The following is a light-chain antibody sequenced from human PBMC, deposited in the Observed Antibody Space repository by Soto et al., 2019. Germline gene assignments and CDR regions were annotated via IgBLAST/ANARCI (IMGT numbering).Light chain of an antibody. J-gene: IGLJ2*01. CDR2: SNN. CDR3: AAWDYSLNRLVV. Sequence: QSVLTQPPSASGTPGQRVTISCSGSSSNIGSNTVNWYQQLPGTAPKLLIYSNNQRPSGVPDRFSGSKSGTSASLAISGLQSEDEADYYCAAWDYSLNRLVVFGGVTKLTVL. V-gene: IGLV1-44*01. CDR1: SSNIGSNT.